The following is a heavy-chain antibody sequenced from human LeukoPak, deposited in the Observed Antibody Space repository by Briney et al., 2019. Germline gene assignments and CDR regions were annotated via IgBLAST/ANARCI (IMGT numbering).Heavy chain of an antibody. CDR3: ARGGVDYYDSSGSLDY. V-gene: IGHV3-23*01. Sequence: GGSLRLSRADSGFTFSSYAMTWVRQAPGKGLEWVSPISGASGTTYYADSVKGRFTISRDNSKNTLYLQMNSLRDEDTAVYYCARGGVDYYDSSGSLDYWGQGTLVTVSS. CDR2: ISGASGTT. CDR1: GFTFSSYA. D-gene: IGHD3-22*01. J-gene: IGHJ4*02.